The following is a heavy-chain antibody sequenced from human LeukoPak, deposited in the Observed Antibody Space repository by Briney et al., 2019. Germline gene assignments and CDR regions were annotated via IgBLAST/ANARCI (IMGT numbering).Heavy chain of an antibody. CDR3: ARAAGDLDY. CDR1: GYTFTNYD. V-gene: IGHV1-8*03. CDR2: INPNSGKS. J-gene: IGHJ4*02. D-gene: IGHD4-17*01. Sequence: ASVKVSCKASGYTFTNYDINWVRQATGQGLEWMGGINPNSGKSGCAQKFQGRVTITRDTSIGTAYMELSSLKSEDTAVYYCARAAGDLDYWGQGTLVTVSS.